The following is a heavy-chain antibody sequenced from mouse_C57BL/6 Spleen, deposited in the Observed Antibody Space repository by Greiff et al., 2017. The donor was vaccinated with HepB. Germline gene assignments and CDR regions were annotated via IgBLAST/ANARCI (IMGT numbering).Heavy chain of an antibody. Sequence: LQESGPELVKPGASVKISCKASGYAFSSSWMNWVKQRPGKGLEWIGRIYPGDGDTNYNGKFKGKATLTADKSSSTAYMQLSSLTSEDSAVYFCARTDYGAMDYWGQGTSVTVSS. CDR1: GYAFSSSW. CDR2: IYPGDGDT. J-gene: IGHJ4*01. V-gene: IGHV1-82*01. D-gene: IGHD1-1*02. CDR3: ARTDYGAMDY.